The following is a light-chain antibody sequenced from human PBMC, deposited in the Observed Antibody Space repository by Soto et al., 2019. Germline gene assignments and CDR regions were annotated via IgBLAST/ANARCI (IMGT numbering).Light chain of an antibody. CDR2: DAS. CDR3: QDYGSSRT. V-gene: IGKV3-20*01. Sequence: EIVLTQSPGTLSLSPGERATLSCRASQSVSSSSLAWYQQKPGQAPRLLIYDASSRATGIPDRFSGSGSGTDFTLTISRLEPEDVAVYYCQDYGSSRTFGQGTKVEIK. J-gene: IGKJ1*01. CDR1: QSVSSSS.